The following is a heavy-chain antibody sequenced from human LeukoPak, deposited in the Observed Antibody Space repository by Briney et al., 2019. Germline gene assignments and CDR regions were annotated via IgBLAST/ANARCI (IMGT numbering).Heavy chain of an antibody. CDR3: GRRSIAPAGDYQYHYMDL. CDR2: IKQDGNEK. V-gene: IGHV3-7*01. J-gene: IGHJ6*03. CDR1: GFTFSNYW. Sequence: GGSLRLSCAVSGFTFSNYWMTWVRQAPGKGLEWVASIKQDGNEKLYVDSVKGRFTVSRDNAKNSLYLHMNSLRAEDTAVYYCGRRSIAPAGDYQYHYMDLWGKGTTVTVSS. D-gene: IGHD6-13*01.